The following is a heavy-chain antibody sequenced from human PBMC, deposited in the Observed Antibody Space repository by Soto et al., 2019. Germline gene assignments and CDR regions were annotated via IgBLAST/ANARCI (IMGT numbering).Heavy chain of an antibody. D-gene: IGHD2-8*01. CDR3: TNRKLQTNTWGPPFAV. J-gene: IGHJ3*01. CDR1: GFTFSSYA. V-gene: IGHV3-23*01. CDR2: ISSSGGST. Sequence: SLRLSCAASGFTFSSYAMSWVRQAPGKGLEWVSAISSSGGSTYYPDSVKGRFTISRDNSKNTLFLQMNSLRAEDTAVYYCTNRKLQTNTWGPPFAVWVQGKLVTV.